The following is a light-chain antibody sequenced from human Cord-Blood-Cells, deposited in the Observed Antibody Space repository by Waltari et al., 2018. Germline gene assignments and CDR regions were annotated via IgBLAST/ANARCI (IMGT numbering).Light chain of an antibody. Sequence: QSALTQPPSASGSPGQSVTISCTGTSSDVGGYNYVSWYQQHPGKAPQLMIYEVSKPPPGGPDRFSCFKAGNTASLAVSGLQAEDEADYYWSSYAGRNNLVFGGGTKLTVL. CDR1: SSDVGGYNY. J-gene: IGLJ3*02. CDR2: EVS. CDR3: SSYAGRNNLV. V-gene: IGLV2-8*01.